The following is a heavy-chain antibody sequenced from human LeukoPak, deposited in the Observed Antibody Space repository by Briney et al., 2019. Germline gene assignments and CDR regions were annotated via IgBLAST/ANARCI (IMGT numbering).Heavy chain of an antibody. V-gene: IGHV4-59*01. J-gene: IGHJ6*02. CDR1: GGSISTYY. Sequence: PSETLSLTCSVSGGSISTYYWSWIRQLPGKGLEWIGYIYYTGTTNYNPSLRSRVTISVDTSRNQSSLRLSSVTAADTAVYYCAREDPQTTVPEGMDVWGHGTTVIVSS. CDR3: AREDPQTTVPEGMDV. CDR2: IYYTGTT. D-gene: IGHD4-17*01.